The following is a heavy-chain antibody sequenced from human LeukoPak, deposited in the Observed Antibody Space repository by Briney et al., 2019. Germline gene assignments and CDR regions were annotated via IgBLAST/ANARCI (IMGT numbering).Heavy chain of an antibody. CDR2: IRGRGGST. CDR3: AKEGVGTGWYYFDN. V-gene: IGHV3-23*01. Sequence: PGGSLRLSCAASGFTFSTFVMSWVRQAPGKGLEWVSAIRGRGGSTFYAESVKGRVTISRDNSKNTLYLQMNTLRAEDTAVYYCAKEGVGTGWYYFDNWGQGTLVTVSS. J-gene: IGHJ4*02. CDR1: GFTFSTFV. D-gene: IGHD6-19*01.